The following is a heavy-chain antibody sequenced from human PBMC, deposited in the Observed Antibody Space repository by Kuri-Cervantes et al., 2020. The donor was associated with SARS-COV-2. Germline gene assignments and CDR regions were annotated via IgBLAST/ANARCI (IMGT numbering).Heavy chain of an antibody. CDR2: IYSCGST. J-gene: IGHJ5*02. CDR3: AKAFDYDFWSGYYTGTNWFDP. D-gene: IGHD3-3*01. CDR1: GFTASSYY. Sequence: GESLKISCAASGFTASSYYMSWVRQAPGKGLEWVSVIYSCGSTYYADSVKGRFTISRDNSKNTLYLQMNSLRAEDTAVYYCAKAFDYDFWSGYYTGTNWFDPWGQGTLVTVSS. V-gene: IGHV3-53*01.